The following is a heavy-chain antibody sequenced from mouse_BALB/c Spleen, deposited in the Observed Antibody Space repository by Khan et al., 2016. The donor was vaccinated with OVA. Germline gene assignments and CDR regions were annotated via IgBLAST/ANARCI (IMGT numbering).Heavy chain of an antibody. V-gene: IGHV14-4*02. CDR2: IDPENGDT. D-gene: IGHD2-14*01. CDR1: GFNIKDYY. Sequence: VQLQQSGAELVRSGASVKLSCTASGFNIKDYYMLWVKQRPEQGLEWIGWIDPENGDTEYAPKFQGKATMTADTSSNTAYLQLSSLTSEDTAVYYCNRYDYAMDYWGQGTSVTVSS. J-gene: IGHJ4*01. CDR3: NRYDYAMDY.